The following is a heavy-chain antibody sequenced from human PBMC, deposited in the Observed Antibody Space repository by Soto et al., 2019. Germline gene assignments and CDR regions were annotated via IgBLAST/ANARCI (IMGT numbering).Heavy chain of an antibody. D-gene: IGHD4-4*01. CDR3: ARSYSNTGYYYYGMDV. CDR2: IYYSGST. Sequence: SETLSLTCTVSGGSISRCYWSWIRQPPGKGLEWIGYIYYSGSTSYSTYLQSRVTISTDTSKNQYSLELNSVTAADTAVYYCARSYSNTGYYYYGMDVWGQGTTVTVSS. CDR1: GGSISRCY. V-gene: IGHV4-59*01. J-gene: IGHJ6*02.